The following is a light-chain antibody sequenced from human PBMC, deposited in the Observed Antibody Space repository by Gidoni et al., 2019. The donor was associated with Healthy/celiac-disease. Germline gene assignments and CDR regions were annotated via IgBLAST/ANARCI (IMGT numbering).Light chain of an antibody. CDR1: QSISSY. J-gene: IGKJ4*01. Sequence: EIQMTQCPSSLSASVGDRVTITCRASQSISSYLNWYQQKPGKAPKLLIYAASSLQSGVPSRFSGSGSGTDFTLTISSLQPEDFATYYCQQSYSTPLTFGGGTKVEIK. CDR2: AAS. V-gene: IGKV1-39*01. CDR3: QQSYSTPLT.